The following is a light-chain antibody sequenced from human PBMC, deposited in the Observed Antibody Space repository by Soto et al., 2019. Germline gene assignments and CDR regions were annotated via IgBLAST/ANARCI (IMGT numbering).Light chain of an antibody. Sequence: QSVLTQPRSVSGSPGQSVTISRTGTSSDVGGYNYVSWYQQHPDKTPKLMIYDVSKRPSGVPDRFSGSKSGNTASLTISGLQAEDEADYYCCSYAGSYTFYVFGTGTKLTVL. CDR1: SSDVGGYNY. CDR3: CSYAGSYTFYV. V-gene: IGLV2-11*01. CDR2: DVS. J-gene: IGLJ1*01.